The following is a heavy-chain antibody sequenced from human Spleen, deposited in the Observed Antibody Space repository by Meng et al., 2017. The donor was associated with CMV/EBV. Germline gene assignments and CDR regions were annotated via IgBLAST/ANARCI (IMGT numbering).Heavy chain of an antibody. CDR2: ISGSGGTT. V-gene: IGHV3-23*01. D-gene: IGHD7-27*01. J-gene: IGHJ4*02. CDR1: GFIFTSYA. CDR3: ARDLGSLPDY. Sequence: GGSLRLSCVASGFIFTSYAMSWVRQAPGKGLEWVSGISGSGGTTYYADSVKGRFTISRDNSKNTLYLQTNSLRAEDTAVYYCARDLGSLPDYWGQGTLVTVSS.